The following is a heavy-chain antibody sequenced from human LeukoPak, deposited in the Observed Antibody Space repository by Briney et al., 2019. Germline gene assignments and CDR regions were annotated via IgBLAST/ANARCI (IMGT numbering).Heavy chain of an antibody. CDR1: GYTFTNYG. Sequence: ASVKVSCKASGYTFTNYGINWVRQAPGQGLEWMGWISAYNGNTLYAQNFQGRVTMTTDTSTSTAYMELRSLRSDDTAVYYCARIGCSNSNCYGNSVDSWGQGTLVTVSS. J-gene: IGHJ5*01. CDR2: ISAYNGNT. CDR3: ARIGCSNSNCYGNSVDS. V-gene: IGHV1-18*01. D-gene: IGHD2-2*01.